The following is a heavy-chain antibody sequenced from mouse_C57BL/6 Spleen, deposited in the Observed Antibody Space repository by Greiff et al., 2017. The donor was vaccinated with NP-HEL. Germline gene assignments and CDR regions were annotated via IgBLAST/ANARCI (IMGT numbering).Heavy chain of an antibody. CDR2: ISYDGSN. CDR3: ARESGTDVDY. Sequence: DVKLQESGPGLVKPSQSLSLTCSVTGYSITSGYYWNWIRQFPGNKLEWMGYISYDGSNNYNPSLKNRISITRDTSKNQFFLKLNSVTTEDTATYYCARESGTDVDYWGQGTTLTVSS. V-gene: IGHV3-6*01. CDR1: GYSITSGYY. D-gene: IGHD4-1*01. J-gene: IGHJ2*01.